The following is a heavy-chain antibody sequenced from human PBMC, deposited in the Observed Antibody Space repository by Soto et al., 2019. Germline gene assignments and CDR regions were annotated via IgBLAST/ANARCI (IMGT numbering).Heavy chain of an antibody. V-gene: IGHV4-34*01. D-gene: IGHD6-6*01. CDR1: GGYFSCYY. CDR3: ARGGGYSAARPRGPIDY. Sequence: PSETLSLTCAVYGGYFSCYYWSWIRQPPGKGLEWIGEINHSGSTNYNPSLKSRVTISVDTSKNQFSLKLSSVTAADTAVYYCARGGGYSAARPRGPIDYWGQGTLVTVSS. CDR2: INHSGST. J-gene: IGHJ4*02.